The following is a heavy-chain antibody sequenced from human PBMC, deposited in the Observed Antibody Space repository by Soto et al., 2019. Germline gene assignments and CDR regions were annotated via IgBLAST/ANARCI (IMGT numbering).Heavy chain of an antibody. CDR1: GFTFSSYS. CDR3: AREVRRYYYYGMDV. V-gene: IGHV3-21*01. J-gene: IGHJ6*02. Sequence: PGGSLRLSCAASGFTFSSYSMNWVRQAPGKGLEWVSSISSSSSYIYYADSVKGRFTISRDNAKNSLYLQMNSPRAEDTAVYYCAREVRRYYYYGMDVWGQGTTVTVSS. CDR2: ISSSSSYI.